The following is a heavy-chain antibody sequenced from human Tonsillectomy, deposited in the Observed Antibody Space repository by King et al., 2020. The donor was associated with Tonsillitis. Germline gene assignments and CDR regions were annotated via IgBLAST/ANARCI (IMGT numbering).Heavy chain of an antibody. CDR1: GFTFSSYA. CDR3: ARGLSWSDY. D-gene: IGHD6-13*01. Sequence: VQLVESGGGVVQPGRSLRLSCAASGFTFSSYAIHWVRQAPGKGLEWVAVISYDGSKEYYADSVKGRFTIPRDNSKNTLYLQMYSLRPEDTAVYYCARGLSWSDYWGQGTLVTVSS. V-gene: IGHV3-30*04. J-gene: IGHJ4*02. CDR2: ISYDGSKE.